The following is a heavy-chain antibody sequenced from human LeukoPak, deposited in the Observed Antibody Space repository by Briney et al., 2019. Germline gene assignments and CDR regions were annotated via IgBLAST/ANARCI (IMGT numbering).Heavy chain of an antibody. CDR3: ARGALVRLPSSFDP. CDR1: GYTFTSYD. V-gene: IGHV1-8*01. CDR2: MNPNSGNT. J-gene: IGHJ5*02. Sequence: GASVKVSCNASGYTFTSYDINWVRQATGQGLEWIGWMNPNSGNTGSAQRFQGRVTMTRDTSRSTAYMELSSLTSEDTAVYYCARGALVRLPSSFDPWGQGTLVTVSS. D-gene: IGHD3-16*02.